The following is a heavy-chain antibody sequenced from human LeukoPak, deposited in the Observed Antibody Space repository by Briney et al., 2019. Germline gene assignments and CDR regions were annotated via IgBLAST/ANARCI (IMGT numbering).Heavy chain of an antibody. D-gene: IGHD4-17*01. CDR1: GGSISSYY. V-gene: IGHV4-59*06. CDR2: IYYSGST. CDR3: ARGHGDYSSRYDY. J-gene: IGHJ4*02. Sequence: SETLSLTCTVSGGSISSYYWSWIRQHPGKGLEWIGYIYYSGSTYYNPSLKSRVTISVDTSKNQFSLKLSSVTAADTAVYYCARGHGDYSSRYDYWGQGTLVTVSS.